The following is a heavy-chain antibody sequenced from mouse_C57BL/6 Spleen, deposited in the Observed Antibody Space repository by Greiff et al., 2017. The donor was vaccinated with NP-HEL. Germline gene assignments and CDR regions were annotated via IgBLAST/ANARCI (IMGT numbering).Heavy chain of an antibody. D-gene: IGHD1-1*01. V-gene: IGHV3-1*01. Sequence: EVQGVESGPGMVKPSQSLSLTCTVTGYSITSGYDWHWIRHFPGNKLEWMGYISYSGSTNYNPSLKSRISITHDTSKNHFFLKLNTVTTEDTATYYCARREYYGSSPYYFDYWGQGTTLTVSS. J-gene: IGHJ2*01. CDR1: GYSITSGYD. CDR2: ISYSGST. CDR3: ARREYYGSSPYYFDY.